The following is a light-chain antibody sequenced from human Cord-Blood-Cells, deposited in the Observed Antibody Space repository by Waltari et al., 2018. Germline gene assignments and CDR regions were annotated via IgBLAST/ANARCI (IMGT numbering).Light chain of an antibody. CDR1: QSISSY. J-gene: IGKJ2*03. V-gene: IGKV1-39*01. CDR3: QQSYSTLEYS. Sequence: DIQMTQSPSSLSASVGARVTITCRASQSISSYLHWYQQKPGKAPKLLIYATSSLQSGVPSRFSGSGSGTDFALTISSLQPEDFATYYCQQSYSTLEYSFGQGTELEIK. CDR2: ATS.